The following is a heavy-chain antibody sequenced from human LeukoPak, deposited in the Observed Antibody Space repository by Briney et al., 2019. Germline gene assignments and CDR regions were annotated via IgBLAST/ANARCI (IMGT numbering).Heavy chain of an antibody. Sequence: ASVKVSCKASGYTFTGYYMHWVRQAPGQGLEWMGWINPNSGGTNYAQKFQGRVTMTRDTSISTAYMELSRLRSDDTAVYYCAKTLSAQWLVTTNFDYWGQGTLVTVSS. CDR1: GYTFTGYY. CDR2: INPNSGGT. CDR3: AKTLSAQWLVTTNFDY. V-gene: IGHV1-2*02. D-gene: IGHD6-19*01. J-gene: IGHJ4*02.